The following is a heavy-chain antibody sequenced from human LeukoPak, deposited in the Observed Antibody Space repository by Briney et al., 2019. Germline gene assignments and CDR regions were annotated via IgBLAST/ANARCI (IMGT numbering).Heavy chain of an antibody. D-gene: IGHD1-7*01. CDR2: INPRGGST. Sequence: ASVKVSCKASGYTFPTYYMHWVRQAPGQGLEWVGIINPRGGSTTYAQKFQGRVTMTRDTSTSTVYMELSSLKSDDTAVYYCARGGGPGNYPFLFWGQGTLVTVSS. J-gene: IGHJ4*02. V-gene: IGHV1-46*01. CDR1: GYTFPTYY. CDR3: ARGGGPGNYPFLF.